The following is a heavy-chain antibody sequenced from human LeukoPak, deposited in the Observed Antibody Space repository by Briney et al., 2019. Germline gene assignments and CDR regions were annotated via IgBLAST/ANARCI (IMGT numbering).Heavy chain of an antibody. J-gene: IGHJ4*02. CDR2: ISGSDSPI. CDR1: GFIFSDHY. CDR3: PRSFYYRSGYYYPPFDS. Sequence: GGSLRLSCAASGFIFSDHYMAWIRQAPGKGLEWLSYISGSDSPIYYADSVRGRFTVSRDNAKNSLSLQMDSLRAEDTAVYYWPRSFYYRSGYYYPPFDSGGQGPRVTVS. D-gene: IGHD3-22*01. V-gene: IGHV3-11*01.